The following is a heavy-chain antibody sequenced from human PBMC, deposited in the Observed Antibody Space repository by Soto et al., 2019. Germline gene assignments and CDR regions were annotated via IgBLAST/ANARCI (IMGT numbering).Heavy chain of an antibody. CDR2: ISYDGDNK. CDR1: GFTFSYHA. D-gene: IGHD1-1*01. CDR3: ARGTTTSAFSAMDV. Sequence: QVQLVESGGGVVQPGRSLRLSCAASGFTFSYHALNWVRQAPGKGLEWVAVISYDGDNKYIAESVKGRFTISRDNSKNTVSLQMNSLRTEDTAMYFCARGTTTSAFSAMDVLGQGTTVTVSS. J-gene: IGHJ6*02. V-gene: IGHV3-30-3*01.